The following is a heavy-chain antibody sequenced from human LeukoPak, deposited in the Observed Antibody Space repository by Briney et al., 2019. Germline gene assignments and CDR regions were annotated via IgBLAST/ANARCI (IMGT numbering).Heavy chain of an antibody. V-gene: IGHV3-13*01. CDR1: GFTFSSHD. J-gene: IGHJ2*01. D-gene: IGHD1-14*01. CDR3: ARGRSRATITWYIDL. CDR2: IGPAGDT. Sequence: GGSLRLSCAASGFTFSSHDMHWVRQVTGKGLEWVSAIGPAGDTYYPTSVKGRFTVSRGNAKNSLYLQMNSLRAGDTAVYYCARGRSRATITWYIDLWGRGTLVTVSS.